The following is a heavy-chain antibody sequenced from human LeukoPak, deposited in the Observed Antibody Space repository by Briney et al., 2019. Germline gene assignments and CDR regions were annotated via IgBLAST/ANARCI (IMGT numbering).Heavy chain of an antibody. CDR2: INHSGST. D-gene: IGHD3-10*01. CDR1: GGSISSYY. J-gene: IGHJ5*02. CDR3: ARLRFGTSEDDP. V-gene: IGHV4-34*01. Sequence: SETLSLTCTVSGGSISSYYWSWIRQPPGKGLEWIGEINHSGSTNYNPSLKSRVTISVDTSKNQFSLKLSSVTAADTAVYYCARLRFGTSEDDPWGQGTLVTVSS.